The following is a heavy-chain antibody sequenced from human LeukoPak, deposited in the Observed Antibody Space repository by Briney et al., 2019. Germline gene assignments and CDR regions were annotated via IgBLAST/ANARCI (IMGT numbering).Heavy chain of an antibody. Sequence: PWRSLRLSCAASGFTFSSYGMHWVRQAPGKGLEWVAVISYDGSNKYYADSVKGRFTISRDNSKNTLYLQMNSLRAEDTAVYYCAKAMVRGVIGYYYYGMDVWGQGTTVTVSS. J-gene: IGHJ6*02. V-gene: IGHV3-30*18. CDR2: ISYDGSNK. CDR1: GFTFSSYG. CDR3: AKAMVRGVIGYYYYGMDV. D-gene: IGHD3-10*01.